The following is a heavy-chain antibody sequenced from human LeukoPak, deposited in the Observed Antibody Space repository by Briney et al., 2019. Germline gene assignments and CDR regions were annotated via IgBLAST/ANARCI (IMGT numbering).Heavy chain of an antibody. Sequence: PGGSLRLSCAASGFTFSSYAMSWVRQAPGKGLEWVSAISGSGGSTYYADSVKGRFTISRDNSKNTLYLQMNSLRAEDTAVYYCAKGLWGFHFVRGAFDIWGQGTMVTVSS. CDR1: GFTFSSYA. D-gene: IGHD1-26*01. J-gene: IGHJ3*02. CDR3: AKGLWGFHFVRGAFDI. V-gene: IGHV3-23*01. CDR2: ISGSGGST.